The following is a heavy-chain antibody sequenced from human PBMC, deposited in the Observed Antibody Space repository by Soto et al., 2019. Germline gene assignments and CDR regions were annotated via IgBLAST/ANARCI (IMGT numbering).Heavy chain of an antibody. CDR2: IYYSGST. J-gene: IGHJ5*02. CDR1: GGSISRNNHY. D-gene: IGHD3-22*01. Sequence: PSETLSLTCSVSGGSISRNNHYWGWIRQPPGKGLEWIGSIYYSGSTYYNPSLKSRATISVDTSKNQFSLKLSSATAADTAVYYCARQGITMIVVVVTDNWFDPWGQGTLVTVSS. V-gene: IGHV4-39*01. CDR3: ARQGITMIVVVVTDNWFDP.